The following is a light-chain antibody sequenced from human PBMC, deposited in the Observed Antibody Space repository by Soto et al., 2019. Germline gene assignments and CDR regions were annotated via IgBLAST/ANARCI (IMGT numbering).Light chain of an antibody. CDR3: SSFTSSYTFV. V-gene: IGLV1-44*01. CDR1: SSNIGSDT. CDR2: EVS. Sequence: QSVVTQPPSASGTPGQRVTISCSGSSSNIGSDTVNWYQQVPGTAPKLLISEVSNRPSGVSDRFSGSKSGNTASLTISGLQAGDEADYYCSSFTSSYTFVFGSGTKLTVL. J-gene: IGLJ1*01.